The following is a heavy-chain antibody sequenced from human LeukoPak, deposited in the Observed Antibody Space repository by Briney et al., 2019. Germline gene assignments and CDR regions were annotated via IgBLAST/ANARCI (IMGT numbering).Heavy chain of an antibody. CDR3: AKEWSGDSSLDY. D-gene: IGHD6-19*01. CDR1: DFTFSFYW. CDR2: IPPDGSEK. V-gene: IGHV3-7*01. Sequence: GGSLRLSCAASDFTFSFYWMTWVRQAPGEGLEWVANIPPDGSEKYYLDSVKGRFTISRDNPTNSLYLQINSLRAEDTALYYRAKEWSGDSSLDYWGQGTLVTVSS. J-gene: IGHJ4*02.